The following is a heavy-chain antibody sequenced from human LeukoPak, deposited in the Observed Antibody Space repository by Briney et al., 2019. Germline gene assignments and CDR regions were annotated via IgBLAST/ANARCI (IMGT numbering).Heavy chain of an antibody. D-gene: IGHD3-22*01. V-gene: IGHV1-69*05. Sequence: ASVKVSCKASGGTFSSYAISWVRQAPGQGLEWMGRIIPIFGTANYAQKFQGRVTITTDESTSTAYMELSSLRSEDTAVYYCARAADTMTILGSKYYFDYWGQGTLVTVSS. CDR3: ARAADTMTILGSKYYFDY. J-gene: IGHJ4*02. CDR1: GGTFSSYA. CDR2: IIPIFGTA.